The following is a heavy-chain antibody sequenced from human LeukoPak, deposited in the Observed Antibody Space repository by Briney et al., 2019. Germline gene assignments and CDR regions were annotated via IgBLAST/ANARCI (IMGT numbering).Heavy chain of an antibody. D-gene: IGHD6-6*01. Sequence: GGSLRLSCAASGFTFSSYWTHWVRQAPGKGLVWVSRINSDGSSTSYADSVKGRFTTSRDNAKNTLYLQMNSLRAEDTAVYYCASIAARLCGDYWGQGTLVTVSS. CDR2: INSDGSST. J-gene: IGHJ4*02. CDR3: ASIAARLCGDY. V-gene: IGHV3-74*01. CDR1: GFTFSSYW.